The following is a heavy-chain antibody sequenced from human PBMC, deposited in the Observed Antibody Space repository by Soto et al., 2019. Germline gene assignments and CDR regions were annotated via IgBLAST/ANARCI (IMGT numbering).Heavy chain of an antibody. Sequence: QVQLVQSGAEVKKPGASVKVSCKASGYTFTSYGISWVRQAPGQGLEWMGWISAYNGNTNYAQKLQGRVTMTTDTPTXTXCMERRSLRSDDTAVYYCARAREGYCSGGSCYELDYWGQGTLVTVSS. D-gene: IGHD2-15*01. J-gene: IGHJ4*02. CDR3: ARAREGYCSGGSCYELDY. CDR1: GYTFTSYG. CDR2: ISAYNGNT. V-gene: IGHV1-18*01.